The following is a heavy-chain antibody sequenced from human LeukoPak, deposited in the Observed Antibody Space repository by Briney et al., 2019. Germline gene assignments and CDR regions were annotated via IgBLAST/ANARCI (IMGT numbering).Heavy chain of an antibody. D-gene: IGHD6-19*01. Sequence: QPGGSLRLSCAASGFTFSSYGMHWVRQAPGKGLVWVAVISYDGSNKYYADSVKGRFTISRDNSKNTLYLQMNSLRAEDTAVYYCAKEGVAGNFDYWGQGTLVTVSS. CDR3: AKEGVAGNFDY. CDR2: ISYDGSNK. J-gene: IGHJ4*02. V-gene: IGHV3-30*18. CDR1: GFTFSSYG.